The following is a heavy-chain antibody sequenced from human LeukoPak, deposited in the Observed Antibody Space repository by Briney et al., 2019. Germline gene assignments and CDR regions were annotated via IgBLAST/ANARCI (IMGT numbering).Heavy chain of an antibody. CDR3: ARDFTPEWFDIH. CDR1: GLAFSSYS. J-gene: IGHJ4*02. CDR2: ISYDGSDE. V-gene: IGHV3-30*04. Sequence: GGSLRLSCVASGLAFSSYSMHWVRQAPGKGLEWVGVISYDGSDEYYTDSVKGRFSISRDNSKNTVYLQMNSLRADDTAVYYCARDFTPEWFDIHWGQGTLVTVS. D-gene: IGHD3-3*01.